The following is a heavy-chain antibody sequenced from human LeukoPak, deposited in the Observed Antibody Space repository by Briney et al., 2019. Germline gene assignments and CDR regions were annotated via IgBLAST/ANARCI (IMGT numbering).Heavy chain of an antibody. V-gene: IGHV4-34*01. D-gene: IGHD6-13*01. CDR2: INYSGCT. Sequence: SETLSLTCAVYGGSFSGYHWSWIRQPPGKGLEWIGVINYSGCTNYNPSLQSRVTISVDTSKNQFTLKLSSVTAADTAVYYCARGHRIAAAGTGYFDYRGQGTLVTVSS. CDR3: ARGHRIAAAGTGYFDY. CDR1: GGSFSGYH. J-gene: IGHJ4*02.